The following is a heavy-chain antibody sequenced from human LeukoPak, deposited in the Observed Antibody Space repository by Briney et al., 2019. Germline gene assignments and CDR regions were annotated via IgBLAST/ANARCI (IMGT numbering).Heavy chain of an antibody. CDR1: GGSINSGGYY. CDR2: IYSSGST. Sequence: SETLSLTCTVSGGSINSGGYYWSWIQQPAGKGLEWIGRIYSSGSTNYNPSLKSRVTISVDTSKNQFSLKLSSVTAADTAVYYCARGVWQVSYWGQGTLVTVSS. CDR3: ARGVWQVSY. V-gene: IGHV4-61*02. J-gene: IGHJ4*02. D-gene: IGHD6-19*01.